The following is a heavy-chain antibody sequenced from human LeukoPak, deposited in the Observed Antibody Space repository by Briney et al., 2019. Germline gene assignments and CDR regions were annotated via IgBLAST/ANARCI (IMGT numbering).Heavy chain of an antibody. CDR1: GFSFSHYA. CDR2: ISSRSTYI. J-gene: IGHJ6*03. Sequence: GGSLRLSCAGSGFSFSHYAINWVRQAPGKGLEWVSSISSRSTYIYYAGSVKGRFTISRDNARNTLYLEMDSLRTEDTAVYYCAKDQRIYGILYYIYMDVWGKGTTVTISS. D-gene: IGHD3-10*01. CDR3: AKDQRIYGILYYIYMDV. V-gene: IGHV3-21*01.